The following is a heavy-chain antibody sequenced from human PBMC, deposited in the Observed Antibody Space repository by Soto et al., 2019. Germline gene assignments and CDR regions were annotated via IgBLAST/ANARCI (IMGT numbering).Heavy chain of an antibody. CDR3: ASGYCSGDNCYSSPGNY. CDR1: GFIFSDHY. V-gene: IGHV3-72*01. J-gene: IGHJ4*02. D-gene: IGHD2-15*01. Sequence: EVQLVESGGGVVQPGGSLRLSCAASGFIFSDHYMDWVRQAPGKGLEWVGRSRNKVKSYTTEYVAFVKGRVTISRDDSNNSLYLQMNSLKTEDTAMYYCASGYCSGDNCYSSPGNYWGQGTLVTVSS. CDR2: SRNKVKSYTT.